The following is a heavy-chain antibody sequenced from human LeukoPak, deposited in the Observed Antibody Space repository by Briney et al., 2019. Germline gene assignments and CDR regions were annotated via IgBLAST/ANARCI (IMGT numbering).Heavy chain of an antibody. Sequence: PGRSLRLSCAASGFTFSSYGMHWVRQAPGKGLEWVAVISYDGSNKYYADSVKGRFTISRDNSKNTLYLQMNSLRAEDTAVYYCAREPPRGIGFIDYWGQGTLVTVSS. CDR1: GFTFSSYG. D-gene: IGHD6-13*01. V-gene: IGHV3-30*03. J-gene: IGHJ4*02. CDR2: ISYDGSNK. CDR3: AREPPRGIGFIDY.